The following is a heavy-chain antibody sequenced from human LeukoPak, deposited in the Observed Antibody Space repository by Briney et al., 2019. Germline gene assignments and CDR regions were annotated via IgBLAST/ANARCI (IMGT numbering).Heavy chain of an antibody. CDR3: ARVRGAVIVVMDY. J-gene: IGHJ4*02. V-gene: IGHV3-48*04. CDR1: GFTFSSYA. CDR2: ISSSSSTI. Sequence: GGSLRLSCAASGFTFSSYAMHWVREAPGKGLEWVSYISSSSSTIYYADSVKGRFTISRDNAKNSLYLQMNSLRAEDTAVYYCARVRGAVIVVMDYWGQGTLVTVSS. D-gene: IGHD2-21*01.